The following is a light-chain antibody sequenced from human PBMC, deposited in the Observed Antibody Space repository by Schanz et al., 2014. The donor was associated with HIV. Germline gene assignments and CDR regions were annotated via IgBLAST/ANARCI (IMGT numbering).Light chain of an antibody. V-gene: IGLV1-40*01. CDR3: AGWDDSLKVWV. J-gene: IGLJ3*02. CDR1: SSNIGAGFD. Sequence: QSVLTQPPSLSGAPGQWVTVSCSGGSSNIGAGFDVHWYQQLPGTAPKLLIYGDNSRPSGVPDRFSGSKSGTSASLAITGLQAEDEADYYCAGWDDSLKVWVFGGGTKLTVL. CDR2: GDN.